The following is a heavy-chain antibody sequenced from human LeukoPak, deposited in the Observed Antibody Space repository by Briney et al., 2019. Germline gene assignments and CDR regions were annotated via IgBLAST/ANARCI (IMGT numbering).Heavy chain of an antibody. D-gene: IGHD3-22*01. V-gene: IGHV4-59*01. CDR3: ARGNYYDSSGYSFDY. CDR1: GGSISSYY. J-gene: IGHJ4*02. CDR2: IYYSGSA. Sequence: SETLSLTCTVSGGSISSYYWSWIRQPPGKGLEWIGYIYYSGSANYNPSLKSRVTISVDTSRNQFSLKLSSVTAADTAVYYCARGNYYDSSGYSFDYWGQGTLVTVSS.